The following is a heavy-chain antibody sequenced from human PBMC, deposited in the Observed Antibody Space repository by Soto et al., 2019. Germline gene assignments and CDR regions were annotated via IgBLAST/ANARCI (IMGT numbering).Heavy chain of an antibody. CDR3: GRGSSRWDY. D-gene: IGHD6-13*01. CDR1: GFFFGREA. J-gene: IGHJ4*02. Sequence: GGSLRLSCAGSGFFFGREAMHWVRQSPGKGLEWVAAISYDESNKAYAESVRGRFTISRDNSKNTLYLQILSLRAEDSAVYYCGRGSSRWDYWGQGTLVTVSS. V-gene: IGHV3-30-3*01. CDR2: ISYDESNK.